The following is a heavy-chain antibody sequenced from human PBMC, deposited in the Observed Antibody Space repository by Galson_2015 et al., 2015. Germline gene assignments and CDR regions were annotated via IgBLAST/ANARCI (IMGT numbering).Heavy chain of an antibody. D-gene: IGHD3-10*01. CDR1: GYTFTSYG. J-gene: IGHJ3*02. CDR2: ISAYNGNT. CDR3: ARGFARFGEFAAFDI. Sequence: SVKVSCKASGYTFTSYGISWVRQAPGQGLEWMGWISAYNGNTNYAQKLQGRVTMTTDTSTSTADMELRSLRSDDTAVYYCARGFARFGEFAAFDIWGQGTMVTVSS. V-gene: IGHV1-18*04.